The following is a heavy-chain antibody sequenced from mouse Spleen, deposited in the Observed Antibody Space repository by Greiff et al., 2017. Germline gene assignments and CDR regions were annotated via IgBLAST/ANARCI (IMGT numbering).Heavy chain of an antibody. Sequence: DVKPVESGGGLVKPGGSLKLSRAASGFTFSSYGMSWVRQTPEKRPEWVGTISGGGSYTYYPDSVKGRFTISRDNAKNNLYLQMSSLRSEDTALYYCARHGNFYYFDYWGQGTTLTVSS. CDR1: GFTFSSYG. V-gene: IGHV5-9-2*01. J-gene: IGHJ2*01. CDR3: ARHGNFYYFDY. D-gene: IGHD2-1*01. CDR2: ISGGGSYT.